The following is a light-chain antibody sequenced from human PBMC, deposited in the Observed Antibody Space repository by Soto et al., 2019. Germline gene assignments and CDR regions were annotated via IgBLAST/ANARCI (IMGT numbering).Light chain of an antibody. CDR2: ETK. V-gene: IGLV2-23*01. CDR3: CSYAGSSTYV. Sequence: QSALTQPASVTGSPGQSITISCTGTGNDVGTYNLVSRYQRHPGKAPKLLIYETKKRPSGIPNRFSGSKSGNTASLTISGLQPEDEAEYSCCSYAGSSTYVFGTGTKVTVL. J-gene: IGLJ1*01. CDR1: GNDVGTYNL.